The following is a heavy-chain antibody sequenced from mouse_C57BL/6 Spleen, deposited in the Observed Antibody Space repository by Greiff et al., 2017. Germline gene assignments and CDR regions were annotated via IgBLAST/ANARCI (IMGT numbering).Heavy chain of an antibody. Sequence: VQLQQSGAELVRPGASVKLSCTASGFNIKDDYMHWVKQRPEQGLEWIGWIDPENGDTEYASKFQGKATITADTSSNTAYLQLSSLTSEDTAVYYCTTYDGYYSLAYWGQGTLVTVSA. CDR3: TTYDGYYSLAY. CDR1: GFNIKDDY. J-gene: IGHJ3*01. D-gene: IGHD2-3*01. CDR2: IDPENGDT. V-gene: IGHV14-4*01.